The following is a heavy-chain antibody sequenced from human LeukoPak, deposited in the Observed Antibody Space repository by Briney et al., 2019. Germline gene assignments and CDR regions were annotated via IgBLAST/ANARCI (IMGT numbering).Heavy chain of an antibody. D-gene: IGHD3-3*01. CDR1: GYTFSSYY. Sequence: GASVKVSCKASGYTFSSYYMHWVRQAPGQGLEWMGVINPSGGTTTYAQKFQGRVTMTRDTSTSTVYMEVSSLRSEDTAVYYCARGPRVFGVVLSSHWFFDVWGRGTLVTVSS. CDR2: INPSGGTT. V-gene: IGHV1-46*01. CDR3: ARGPRVFGVVLSSHWFFDV. J-gene: IGHJ2*01.